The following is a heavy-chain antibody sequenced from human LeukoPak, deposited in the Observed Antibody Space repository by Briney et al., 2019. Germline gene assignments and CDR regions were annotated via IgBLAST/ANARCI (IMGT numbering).Heavy chain of an antibody. CDR1: GFTFSSYG. J-gene: IGHJ4*02. D-gene: IGHD6-6*01. CDR2: IRYDGSNK. CDR3: AKMWYRSSSALFDY. V-gene: IGHV3-30*02. Sequence: PGGSLRLSCAASGFTFSSYGMHWVRQAPGKGLEWVAFIRYDGSNKYYADSVKGRFTISRDNSKNTLYLQMNSLRAEDTAVYYCAKMWYRSSSALFDYWGQGTLVTVSS.